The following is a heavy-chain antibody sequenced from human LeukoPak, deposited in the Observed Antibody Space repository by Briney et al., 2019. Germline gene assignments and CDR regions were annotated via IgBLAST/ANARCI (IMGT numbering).Heavy chain of an antibody. J-gene: IGHJ4*02. CDR3: ARSRTMVRGVIISY. CDR2: ISYDGSNK. V-gene: IGHV3-30-3*01. D-gene: IGHD3-10*01. CDR1: GFTFSSYA. Sequence: PGRSLRLSCAASGFTFSSYAMHWVRQAPGKGLEWVAVISYDGSNKYYADSVKGRFTISRDNSKNTLYLQMNSLRAEDTAVYYCARSRTMVRGVIISYWGQGTLVTVSS.